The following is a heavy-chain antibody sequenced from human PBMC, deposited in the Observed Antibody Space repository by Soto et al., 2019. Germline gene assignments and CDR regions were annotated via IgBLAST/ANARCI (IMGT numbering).Heavy chain of an antibody. CDR3: AGSRGGAAAAS. D-gene: IGHD6-13*01. V-gene: IGHV1-69*06. J-gene: IGHJ5*02. CDR2: IIPIFGTA. CDR1: GGTFSSYA. Sequence: SVKVSCKASGGTFSSYAISWVRQAPGQGLEWMGGIIPIFGTANYAQKFQGRVTITADKSTSTAFMELSSLRSEDTAVYYWAGSRGGAAAASWGQGTLVTVSS.